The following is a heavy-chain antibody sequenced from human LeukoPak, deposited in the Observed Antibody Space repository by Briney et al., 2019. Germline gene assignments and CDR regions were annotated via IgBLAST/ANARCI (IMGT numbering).Heavy chain of an antibody. CDR1: GFTFSNYA. V-gene: IGHV3-23*01. J-gene: IGHJ4*02. D-gene: IGHD6-19*01. Sequence: TGGSLRLSCAASGFTFSNYAMSWVRQAPGKGLEWVSAIRGSGVFTYYADSVKGRFTISRDNSKNTLNLQINSLRDEDTAIYYCAKDVRSGSGWYQGYYFDYWGQGTLVTVSS. CDR3: AKDVRSGSGWYQGYYFDY. CDR2: IRGSGVFT.